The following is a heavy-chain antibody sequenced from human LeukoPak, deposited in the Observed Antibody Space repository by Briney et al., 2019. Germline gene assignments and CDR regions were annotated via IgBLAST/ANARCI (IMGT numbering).Heavy chain of an antibody. CDR3: ARDGLLYSWDYYYGMDV. J-gene: IGHJ6*02. CDR1: GYTFTSYD. CDR2: MNPNSGNT. D-gene: IGHD2-2*02. V-gene: IGHV1-8*03. Sequence: ASVKVSCKASGYTFTSYDINWVRQATGQGLEWMGWMNPNSGNTGYAQKFQGRVTITRNTSISTAYMELSSLRAEDTAVYYCARDGLLYSWDYYYGMDVWGQGTTVTVSS.